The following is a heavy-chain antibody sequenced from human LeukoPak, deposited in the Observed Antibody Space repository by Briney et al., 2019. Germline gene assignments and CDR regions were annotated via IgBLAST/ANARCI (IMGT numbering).Heavy chain of an antibody. CDR2: INWNGGST. D-gene: IGHD3-3*01. Sequence: GGSLRLSCAASGFTFDDYGMSWVRQAPGKGLEWVSGINWNGGSTGYADSVKGRFTISRDNAKNSLYLQRNSLRAEDTALYYCARDGVGDPNPPNPLDYDFWSGYYRNFDYWGQGTLVTVSS. J-gene: IGHJ4*02. CDR1: GFTFDDYG. V-gene: IGHV3-20*04. CDR3: ARDGVGDPNPPNPLDYDFWSGYYRNFDY.